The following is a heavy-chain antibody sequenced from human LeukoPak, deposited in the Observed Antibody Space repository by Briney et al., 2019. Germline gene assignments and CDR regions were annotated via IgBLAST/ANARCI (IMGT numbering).Heavy chain of an antibody. J-gene: IGHJ3*02. CDR2: IYYSGST. CDR3: ARDRRIQLWLEDAFDI. V-gene: IGHV4-39*02. D-gene: IGHD5-18*01. Sequence: SETLSLTCTVSGGSISSGSYYWGWIRQPPGKGLEWIGSIYYSGSTYYNPSLKSRVTISVDTSKNQFSRKLSSVTAADTAVYYCARDRRIQLWLEDAFDIWGQGTMVTVSS. CDR1: GGSISSGSYY.